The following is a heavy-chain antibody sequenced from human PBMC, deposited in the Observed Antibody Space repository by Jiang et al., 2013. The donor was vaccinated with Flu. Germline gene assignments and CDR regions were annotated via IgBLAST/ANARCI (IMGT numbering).Heavy chain of an antibody. V-gene: IGHV4-39*07. Sequence: GPGLVKPSETLSLTCTVSGGSISSSSYYWGWIRQPPGKGLEWIGSIYYSGSTYYNPSLKSRVTISVDTSKNQFSLKLSSVTAADTAVYYCARDPYDYIWGSYDYWGQGTLVTVSS. CDR1: GGSISSSSYY. CDR3: ARDPYDYIWGSYDY. D-gene: IGHD3-16*01. CDR2: IYYSGST. J-gene: IGHJ4*02.